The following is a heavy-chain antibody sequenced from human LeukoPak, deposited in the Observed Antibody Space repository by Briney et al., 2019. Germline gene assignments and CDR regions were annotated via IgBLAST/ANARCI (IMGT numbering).Heavy chain of an antibody. CDR2: IYYSGST. CDR1: GGSISSSSYY. V-gene: IGHV4-39*07. CDR3: ARDMKGEFDY. J-gene: IGHJ4*02. Sequence: SETLSLTCTVSGGSISSSSYYWGWIRQPPGKGLEWIGSIYYSGSTYYNPSLKSRVTISVDTSKNQFSLKLSSVTAADTAVYYCARDMKGEFDYWGQGTLVTVSS. D-gene: IGHD3-10*01.